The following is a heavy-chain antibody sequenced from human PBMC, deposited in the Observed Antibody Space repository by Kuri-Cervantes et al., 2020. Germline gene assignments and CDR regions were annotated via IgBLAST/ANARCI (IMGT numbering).Heavy chain of an antibody. J-gene: IGHJ5*02. Sequence: GSLRLPCTVSGGSISSYYWSWIRQPAGKGLEWIGRIYTSGSTNYNPSLKSRVTMSVDTSKNQFSLKLSSVTAADTAVYYCARDWGYYDSSGYYYGTTDNWFDPWGQGTLVTVSS. V-gene: IGHV4-4*07. CDR1: GGSISSYY. CDR2: IYTSGST. CDR3: ARDWGYYDSSGYYYGTTDNWFDP. D-gene: IGHD3-22*01.